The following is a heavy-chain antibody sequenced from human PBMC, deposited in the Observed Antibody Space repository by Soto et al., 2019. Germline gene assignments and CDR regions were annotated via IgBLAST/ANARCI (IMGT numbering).Heavy chain of an antibody. J-gene: IGHJ6*02. Sequence: SETLSLTCTVSGGSISSGDYYWSWIRQPPGKGLEWIGYIYYSGSTYYNPSLKSRVTISVDTSKNQFSLKLSSVTAADTAVYYCARDGRMQIPAAMDYYYYYGMDVWGQGTTVTVSS. CDR2: IYYSGST. CDR1: GGSISSGDYY. D-gene: IGHD2-2*01. CDR3: ARDGRMQIPAAMDYYYYYGMDV. V-gene: IGHV4-30-4*01.